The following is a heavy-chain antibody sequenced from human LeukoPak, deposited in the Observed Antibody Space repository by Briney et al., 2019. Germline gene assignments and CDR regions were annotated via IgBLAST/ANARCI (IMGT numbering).Heavy chain of an antibody. V-gene: IGHV3-7*01. Sequence: PGGSLRLSCAASGFTFSNYWMSWFRQAPGKGLEWVANIRQDGSEKYYVDSVKGRFTISRDNAKNSLYLQMNSLRAEDTAVYYCAKVGSSSWYLDYWGQGTLVTVSS. CDR3: AKVGSSSWYLDY. J-gene: IGHJ4*02. CDR2: IRQDGSEK. CDR1: GFTFSNYW. D-gene: IGHD6-13*01.